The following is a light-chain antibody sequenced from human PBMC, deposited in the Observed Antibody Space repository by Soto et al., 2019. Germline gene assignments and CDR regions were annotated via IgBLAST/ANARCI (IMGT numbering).Light chain of an antibody. V-gene: IGKV2-28*01. J-gene: IGKJ1*01. CDR2: LGS. Sequence: DIVMTQSPLSLPVTPGEPASISCRSSQSLLHSNGYNYLDWYLQKPGQSPQLLIYLGSNRAAGVPDRFSGSGSGPDFRLKVSRVEAEDVGVYYCMKALRTWTFGQGTRVEIK. CDR1: QSLLHSNGYNY. CDR3: MKALRTWT.